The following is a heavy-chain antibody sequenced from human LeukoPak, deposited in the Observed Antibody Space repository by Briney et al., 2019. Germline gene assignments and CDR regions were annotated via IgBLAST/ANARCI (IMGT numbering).Heavy chain of an antibody. V-gene: IGHV4-59*01. J-gene: IGHJ6*03. CDR1: GGSISSYY. Sequence: PSETLSLTCTDSGGSISSYYWSWIRQPPGKGLEWIGYIYYSGSTNYNPSLKSRVTISVDTSKNQFSLKLSSVTAADTAVYYCARASRGDYYYYYMDVWGKGTTVTVSS. CDR3: ARASRGDYYYYYMDV. CDR2: IYYSGST.